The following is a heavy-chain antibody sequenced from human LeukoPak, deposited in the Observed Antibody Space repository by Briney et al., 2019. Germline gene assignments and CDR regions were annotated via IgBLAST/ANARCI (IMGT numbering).Heavy chain of an antibody. V-gene: IGHV3-23*01. CDR2: ISGSGGST. Sequence: GGSLRLSCAASGFTFSSYAMSWVRQAPGKGLEWVSAISGSGGSTYYADFVKGRFTISRDNSKNTLYLQMNSLRVEDTAVYYCLVWKHVFDRWGQGTLVTVSS. CDR1: GFTFSSYA. D-gene: IGHD5/OR15-5a*01. CDR3: LVWKHVFDR. J-gene: IGHJ5*02.